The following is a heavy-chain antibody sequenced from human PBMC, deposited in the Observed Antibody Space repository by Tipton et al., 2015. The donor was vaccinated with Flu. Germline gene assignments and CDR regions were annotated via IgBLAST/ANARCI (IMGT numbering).Heavy chain of an antibody. CDR1: GSSMGSSYY. Sequence: TLSLTCSVSGSSMGSSYYWGWIRQPPGKGLEWIGNIHRSGNTYHNPSLKSRVTISVDTSKNQFSLRLSSVTAADTAVYYCARVAHNWNYSIDYWGQGTLVTVSS. V-gene: IGHV4-38-2*02. CDR3: ARVAHNWNYSIDY. J-gene: IGHJ4*02. D-gene: IGHD1-7*01. CDR2: IHRSGNT.